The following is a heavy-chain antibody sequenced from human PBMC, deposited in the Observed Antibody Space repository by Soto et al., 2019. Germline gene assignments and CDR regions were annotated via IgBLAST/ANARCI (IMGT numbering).Heavy chain of an antibody. CDR1: GFTFSDYY. V-gene: IGHV3-11*01. Sequence: GGSLRLSCAASGFTFSDYYMSWIRQAPGKGLEWVSYISSSGSTIYYADSVKGRFTISRDNAKNSLYLQMNSLRAEDTAVYYCARDFSSDGSSDRHFDYWGQGTLVTVSS. CDR2: ISSSGSTI. D-gene: IGHD6-6*01. J-gene: IGHJ4*02. CDR3: ARDFSSDGSSDRHFDY.